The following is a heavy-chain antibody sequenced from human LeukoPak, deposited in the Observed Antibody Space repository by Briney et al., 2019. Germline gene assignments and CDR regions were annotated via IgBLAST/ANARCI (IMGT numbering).Heavy chain of an antibody. D-gene: IGHD3-3*01. J-gene: IGHJ6*02. CDR3: ARDIPHHIRPYGMDV. Sequence: PGGSLRLSCAASGFTVSSNYMSWVRQAPGKGLEWVSVIYSGGSTYYADSVKGRFTISRDNSKNTLYLQMNTLRAEDTAVYYCARDIPHHIRPYGMDVWGQGTTVTVSS. CDR2: IYSGGST. V-gene: IGHV3-66*01. CDR1: GFTVSSNY.